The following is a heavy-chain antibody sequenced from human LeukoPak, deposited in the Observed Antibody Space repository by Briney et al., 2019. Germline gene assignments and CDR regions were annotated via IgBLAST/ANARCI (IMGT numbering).Heavy chain of an antibody. CDR3: ARGLTPWYCSSTSCCTLDY. V-gene: IGHV1-8*03. CDR1: GYTFTSYD. J-gene: IGHJ4*02. CDR2: MNPNSGNT. D-gene: IGHD2-2*02. Sequence: ASVKVSCKASGYTFTSYDINWVRQATGQGLEWMGWMNPNSGNTGYAQKFQGRVTITRNTSISTAYMELSSLRSEDTAVYYCARGLTPWYCSSTSCCTLDYWGQGTLVTVSS.